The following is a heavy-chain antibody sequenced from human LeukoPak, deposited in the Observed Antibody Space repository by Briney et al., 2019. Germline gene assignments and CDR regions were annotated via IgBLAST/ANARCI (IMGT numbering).Heavy chain of an antibody. J-gene: IGHJ4*02. Sequence: GGSLRLSCAASGFTFSSYAMSWVRQAPGKGLEWVSYISSSSSTIYYADSVKGRFTISRDNAKNSLYLQMNSLRAEDTAVYYCAREGPQWELLGPIDYWGQGTLVTVSS. D-gene: IGHD1-26*01. CDR2: ISSSSSTI. CDR3: AREGPQWELLGPIDY. CDR1: GFTFSSYA. V-gene: IGHV3-48*01.